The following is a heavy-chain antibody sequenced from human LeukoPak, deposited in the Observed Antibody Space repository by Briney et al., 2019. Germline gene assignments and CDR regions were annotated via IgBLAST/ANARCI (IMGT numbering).Heavy chain of an antibody. CDR1: GGSISSYY. V-gene: IGHV4-59*01. CDR2: IYYSGST. J-gene: IGHJ5*02. CDR3: AREGGSYSKRFDP. Sequence: SETLSLTCTVSGGSISSYYWSWIRQPPGKGLEWIGYIYYSGSTNYNPSLKSRVTISVDTSKNQFSLKLSSVTAADTAVYYCAREGGSYSKRFDPWGQGTLVTVSS. D-gene: IGHD1-26*01.